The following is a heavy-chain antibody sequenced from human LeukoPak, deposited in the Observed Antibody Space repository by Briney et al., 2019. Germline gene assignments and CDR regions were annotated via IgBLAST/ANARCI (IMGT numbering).Heavy chain of an antibody. CDR1: GGSVSSSSYY. Sequence: SETLSLTCTVSGGSVSSSSYYWSWIRQPPGKGLEWIGEINHSGSTNYNPSLKSRVTISVDTSKNQFSLKLSSVTAADTAVYYCARVHYDSSGYAEYFQHWGQGTLVTVSS. D-gene: IGHD3-22*01. CDR2: INHSGST. V-gene: IGHV4-39*07. J-gene: IGHJ1*01. CDR3: ARVHYDSSGYAEYFQH.